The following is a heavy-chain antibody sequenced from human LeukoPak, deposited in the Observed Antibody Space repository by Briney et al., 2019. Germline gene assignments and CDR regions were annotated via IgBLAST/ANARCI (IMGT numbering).Heavy chain of an antibody. J-gene: IGHJ5*02. CDR2: INHSGST. D-gene: IGHD6-13*01. Sequence: SETLPLTCAVYGGPFRGYYWSWIRQPPGKGLEWIGEINHSGSTNYNPSLKSRVTISVDTSKNQFSLKLSSVTAADTAVYYCARIAAAAHNWFDPWGQGTLVTVSS. CDR3: ARIAAAAHNWFDP. CDR1: GGPFRGYY. V-gene: IGHV4-34*01.